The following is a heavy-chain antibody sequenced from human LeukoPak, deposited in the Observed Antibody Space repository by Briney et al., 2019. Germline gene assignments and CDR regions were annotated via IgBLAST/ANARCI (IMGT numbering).Heavy chain of an antibody. D-gene: IGHD1/OR15-1a*01. CDR2: ISGSGGST. V-gene: IGHV3-23*01. CDR3: AKGVTVRNWNRIDY. J-gene: IGHJ4*02. CDR1: GFTFSNNA. Sequence: GGSLRLSCAVSGFTFSNNAMTWVRQAPGKGLEWVSAISGSGGSTYYADSVKGRFTVSRDNSKNTLYLQMNSLRAEDTAVYYCAKGVTVRNWNRIDYWGQGTLVTVSS.